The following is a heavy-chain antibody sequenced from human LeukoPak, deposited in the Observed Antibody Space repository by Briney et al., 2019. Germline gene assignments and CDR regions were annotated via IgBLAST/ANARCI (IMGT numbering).Heavy chain of an antibody. CDR1: GGSISSYY. D-gene: IGHD6-13*01. CDR3: ARGGMAAAGVYYYMDV. V-gene: IGHV4-59*01. J-gene: IGHJ6*03. CDR2: IYYSGST. Sequence: SETLSLTCTVSGGSISSYYWSWIRQPPGKGLEWIGYIYYSGSTNYNPSLKSRVTISVDTSKNQLSLKLSSVTAADTAVYYCARGGMAAAGVYYYMDVWGKGTTVTVSS.